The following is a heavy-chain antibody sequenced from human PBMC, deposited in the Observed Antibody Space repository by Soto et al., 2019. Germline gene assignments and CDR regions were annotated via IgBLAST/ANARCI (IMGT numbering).Heavy chain of an antibody. J-gene: IGHJ4*01. Sequence: LARRGNNCGFSFSSFELEEGWIRQPPGRALEWLALIYWDDDKKYGPSLENRLTVTRDTSKNQVVLTMINMDPVDKSTYYCGNRQYSSFSDYR. CDR1: GFSFSSFELE. V-gene: IGHV2-5*05. CDR3: GNRQYSSFSDY. CDR2: IYWDDDK. D-gene: IGHD2-15*01.